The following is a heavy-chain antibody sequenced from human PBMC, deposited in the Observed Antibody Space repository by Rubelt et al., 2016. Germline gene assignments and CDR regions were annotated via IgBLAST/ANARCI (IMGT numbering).Heavy chain of an antibody. CDR2: INHRGST. Sequence: QVQLQQWGAGLLKPSETLSLTCAVYGGSFSGYYWNWIRQPPGKGLEWIGEINHRGSTNYTTSLKSRVTISENRSKNQFALKVNSVTAADTAGYYCARGSREPGEIDYWGQGTLVTVSS. CDR1: GGSFSGYY. CDR3: ARGSREPGEIDY. J-gene: IGHJ4*02. D-gene: IGHD3-10*01. V-gene: IGHV4-34*01.